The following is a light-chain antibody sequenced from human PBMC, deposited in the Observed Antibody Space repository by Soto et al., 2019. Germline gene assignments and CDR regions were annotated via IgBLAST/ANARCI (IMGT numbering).Light chain of an antibody. V-gene: IGKV1-8*01. Sequence: AIRLTQSPSSLSASTEDRVTITCRASQGVSSYLAWYQQKPGKAPKLLIYGASTLQTGVPSRFSGSGSGTDFNFTISCLQSEDFATYYCQQYYNYPRTFGQGTKLEV. CDR1: QGVSSY. CDR3: QQYYNYPRT. CDR2: GAS. J-gene: IGKJ1*01.